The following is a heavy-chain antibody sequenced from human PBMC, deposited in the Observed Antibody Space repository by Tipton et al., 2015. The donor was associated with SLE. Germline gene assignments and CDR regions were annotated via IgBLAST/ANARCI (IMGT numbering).Heavy chain of an antibody. CDR2: IDYSGST. D-gene: IGHD3-3*01. Sequence: LRLSCTVSGGSISSSSYYWGWIRQPPGKGLEWIGSIDYSGSTYYNPSLKSRVTISVDTSKNQFSLKLSSVTAADTAVYYCARRTYYDFWSGYSYYFDYWGQGTLVTVSS. CDR1: GGSISSSSYY. CDR3: ARRTYYDFWSGYSYYFDY. V-gene: IGHV4-39*01. J-gene: IGHJ4*02.